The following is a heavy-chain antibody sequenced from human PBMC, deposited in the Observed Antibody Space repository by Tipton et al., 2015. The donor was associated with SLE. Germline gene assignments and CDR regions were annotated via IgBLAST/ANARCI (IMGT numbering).Heavy chain of an antibody. V-gene: IGHV4-59*01. CDR1: GGSISSYY. Sequence: TLSLTCTVSGGSISSYYWSWIRQPPGKGLEWIGYNYYSGSTNYNPSLKSRVTISVDTSKNQFSLKLSFVTAADTAVYYCARVGRGVATIGVAFDIWGQGTMVTVSS. CDR2: NYYSGST. J-gene: IGHJ3*02. D-gene: IGHD5-12*01. CDR3: ARVGRGVATIGVAFDI.